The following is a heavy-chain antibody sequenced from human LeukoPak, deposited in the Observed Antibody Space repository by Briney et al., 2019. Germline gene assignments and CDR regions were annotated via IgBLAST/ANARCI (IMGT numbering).Heavy chain of an antibody. CDR2: FDTQNGEH. D-gene: IGHD5-12*01. J-gene: IGHJ1*01. CDR3: ATDHMVPVGGYVGYALRD. V-gene: IGHV1-24*01. Sequence: GASVKVSCKVSGYPLSDLSMHWVRQAPGKGLEWMATFDTQNGEHMYAQKFHGRVTMTEDTSADMAYMEVISLRSDDTAVYYCATDHMVPVGGYVGYALRDWGQGTPVTVSS. CDR1: GYPLSDLS.